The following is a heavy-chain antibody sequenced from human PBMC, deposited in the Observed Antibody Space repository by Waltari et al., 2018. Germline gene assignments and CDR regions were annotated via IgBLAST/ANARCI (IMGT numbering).Heavy chain of an antibody. CDR3: VRHARTTSGGKHFDH. CDR2: MYYSGSN. V-gene: IGHV4-39*01. D-gene: IGHD2-15*01. Sequence: QLQLQESGPGLVKASETLSLTCTVSGDSISSSSYYWGWVRQPPGKGLEWIGNMYYSGSNYYNPYLKGRVTISGDTSKSQFSLKLSSVTAADTSMYYCVRHARTTSGGKHFDHWGQGMLVTVSP. J-gene: IGHJ4*02. CDR1: GDSISSSSYY.